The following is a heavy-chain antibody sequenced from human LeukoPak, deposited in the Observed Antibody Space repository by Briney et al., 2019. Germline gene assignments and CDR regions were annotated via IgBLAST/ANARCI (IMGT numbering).Heavy chain of an antibody. CDR1: GFTFDYYA. CDR2: ISYNGGFI. CDR3: AKVRGKYSSHFFFDY. V-gene: IGHV3-9*01. D-gene: IGHD6-19*01. Sequence: GGSLRLSCAGSGFTFDYYAMHWVRQAPGKGLEWLSIISYNGGFIDYADSVKGRFTISRDNAKNSLYLQLDSLRAEDTAIYYCAKVRGKYSSHFFFDYWGQGTLVTVSS. J-gene: IGHJ4*02.